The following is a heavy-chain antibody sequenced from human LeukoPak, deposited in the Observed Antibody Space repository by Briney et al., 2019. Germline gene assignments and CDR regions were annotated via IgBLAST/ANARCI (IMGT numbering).Heavy chain of an antibody. Sequence: AGGSLRLSCAASGFTFSSYAMSWVRQAPGKGLEWVSAISGSGGSTYYADSVKGRFTISRDNSKNTLYLQMNSLRAEDTAVYYCAKDQNYYDSSGYYFHGAFDIWGQGTMVTVSS. CDR2: ISGSGGST. CDR1: GFTFSSYA. J-gene: IGHJ3*02. CDR3: AKDQNYYDSSGYYFHGAFDI. D-gene: IGHD3-22*01. V-gene: IGHV3-23*01.